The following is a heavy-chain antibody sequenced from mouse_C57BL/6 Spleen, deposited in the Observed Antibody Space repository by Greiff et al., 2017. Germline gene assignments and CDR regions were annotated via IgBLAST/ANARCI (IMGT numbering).Heavy chain of an antibody. J-gene: IGHJ4*01. CDR1: GFSLTSYG. Sequence: QVHVKQSGPGLVAPSQSLSITCTVSGFSLTSYGVHWVRQPPGKGLEWLVVIWSDGSTTYNSALKSRLSISKDNSKSQVFLKMNSLQTDDTAMYYCARHYYYGLYAMDYWGQGTSVTVSS. CDR2: IWSDGST. CDR3: ARHYYYGLYAMDY. D-gene: IGHD1-1*01. V-gene: IGHV2-6-1*01.